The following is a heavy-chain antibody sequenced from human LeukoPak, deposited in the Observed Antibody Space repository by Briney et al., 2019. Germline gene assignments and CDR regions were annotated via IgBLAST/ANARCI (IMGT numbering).Heavy chain of an antibody. Sequence: GGSLRLSCAASGFTFSSYSINCVREAPGNLLECVSSIRSSSSYIYYADSVKGRFTISRDNAKNSLYLQMNSLRAEDTAVYYCAGGIVVVPAANNWFDPWGQGTLVTVSS. V-gene: IGHV3-21*01. J-gene: IGHJ5*02. CDR2: IRSSSSYI. D-gene: IGHD2-2*01. CDR1: GFTFSSYS. CDR3: AGGIVVVPAANNWFDP.